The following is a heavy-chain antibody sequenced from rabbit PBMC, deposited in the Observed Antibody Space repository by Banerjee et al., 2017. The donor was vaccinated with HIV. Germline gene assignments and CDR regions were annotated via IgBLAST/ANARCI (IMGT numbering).Heavy chain of an antibody. CDR3: AIMNSRGWGDFNL. CDR2: IYASSGRT. V-gene: IGHV1S45*01. Sequence: QEQLVESGGGLVKPGASLTLTCTASGFSFSGGYDMCWVRQAPGKGLEWIACIYASSGRTYYASWAKGRFTISKTSSTTVTLQMTSLTAADTATYFCAIMNSRGWGDFNLWGPGTLVTVS. CDR1: GFSFSGGYD. D-gene: IGHD4-1*01. J-gene: IGHJ4*01.